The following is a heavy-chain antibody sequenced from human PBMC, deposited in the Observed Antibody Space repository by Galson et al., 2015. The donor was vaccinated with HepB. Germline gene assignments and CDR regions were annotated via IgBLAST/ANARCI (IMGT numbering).Heavy chain of an antibody. CDR3: AKDDVVGATTGFFDAFDI. CDR1: GFTFSNYG. CDR2: ISYDGSNK. D-gene: IGHD1-26*01. J-gene: IGHJ3*02. V-gene: IGHV3-30*18. Sequence: SLRLSCAASGFTFSNYGMHWVRQAPGKGLEWVAVISYDGSNKYYADSVKGRFTISRDNSKNTLYLQMNSLRAEDTAVYYCAKDDVVGATTGFFDAFDIWGQGTMATVSS.